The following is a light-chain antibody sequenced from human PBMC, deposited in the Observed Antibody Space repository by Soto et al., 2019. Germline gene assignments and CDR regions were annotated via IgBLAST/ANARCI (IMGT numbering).Light chain of an antibody. J-gene: IGKJ1*01. Sequence: DIQLTQSHSTLSASVGDRVTITCLASRSISTWLAWYQQKPGKAPKLLLYKASSLESGVPSRFRGSGSGTEFILTISSLQPDDFATYYGQQYYDYLTCGQGTKVEIK. CDR2: KAS. CDR3: QQYYDYLT. CDR1: RSISTW. V-gene: IGKV1-5*03.